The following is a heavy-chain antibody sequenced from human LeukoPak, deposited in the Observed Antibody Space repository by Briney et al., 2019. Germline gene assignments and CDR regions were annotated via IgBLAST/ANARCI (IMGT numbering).Heavy chain of an antibody. Sequence: ASVKVSCKASGYTFTGYYMHWVRQAPGQGLEWMGWINPNSGGTNYAQKFQGRVTMTRDTSISTAYMKLSRLRSDDTAVYYCAIYPEDIVVVPAASGNYWGQGTLVTVSS. V-gene: IGHV1-2*02. CDR3: AIYPEDIVVVPAASGNY. CDR2: INPNSGGT. CDR1: GYTFTGYY. D-gene: IGHD2-2*01. J-gene: IGHJ4*02.